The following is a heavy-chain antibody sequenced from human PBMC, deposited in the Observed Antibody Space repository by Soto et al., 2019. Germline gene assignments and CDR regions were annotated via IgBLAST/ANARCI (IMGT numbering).Heavy chain of an antibody. CDR1: GYTFTSYD. D-gene: IGHD2-2*01. Sequence: ASVKVSCKASGYTFTSYDINWVRQATGQGLEWMGWMNPNSGNTGYAQKFQGRVTMTRNTSISTAYMELSSLRSEDTAVYYCARGCSSTSCPEGWFDPWGQGTLVTVSS. CDR2: MNPNSGNT. J-gene: IGHJ5*02. CDR3: ARGCSSTSCPEGWFDP. V-gene: IGHV1-8*01.